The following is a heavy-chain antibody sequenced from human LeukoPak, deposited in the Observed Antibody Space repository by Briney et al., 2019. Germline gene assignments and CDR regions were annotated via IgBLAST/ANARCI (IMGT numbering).Heavy chain of an antibody. CDR3: PSPDYYDSSGYSPGFGY. D-gene: IGHD3-22*01. CDR2: IYPGDSDT. J-gene: IGHJ4*02. Sequence: GESLKISCKGSGYSFTSCWIGWVRQMPGKGLEWMGIIYPGDSDTRYSPSFQGQVTISADKSISTAYLQWSSLKASDTAMYYCPSPDYYDSSGYSPGFGYWGQGTLVTVSS. CDR1: GYSFTSCW. V-gene: IGHV5-51*01.